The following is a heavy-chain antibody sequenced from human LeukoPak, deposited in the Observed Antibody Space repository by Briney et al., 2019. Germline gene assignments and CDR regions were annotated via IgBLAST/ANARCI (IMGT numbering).Heavy chain of an antibody. V-gene: IGHV1-69*04. J-gene: IGHJ5*02. D-gene: IGHD1-20*01. CDR3: ARDSREGYNWNDVDWFDP. CDR1: GGTFSSYA. Sequence: SVKVSCKASGGTFSSYAISWVRQAPGQGLEWMGRIIPILGIANYAQKFQGRVTITADKSTSTAYMELSSLRSEDTAVYYCARDSREGYNWNDVDWFDPWGQGTLVTVSS. CDR2: IIPILGIA.